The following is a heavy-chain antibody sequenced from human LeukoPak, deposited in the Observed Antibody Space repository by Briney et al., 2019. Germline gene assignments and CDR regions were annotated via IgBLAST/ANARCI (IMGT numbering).Heavy chain of an antibody. CDR3: ARDSGSGSGYNFDS. D-gene: IGHD3-22*01. CDR2: ISNNSSTI. V-gene: IGHV3-48*04. J-gene: IGHJ4*02. Sequence: GGSLRLSCAASGFTFSNYHINWVCQAPEKGLEWVSYISNNSSTIYYADSVKGRFTTSRDNAKNSLYLQMNSLRAEDTAVYYCARDSGSGSGYNFDSWGQGTLVTVPS. CDR1: GFTFSNYH.